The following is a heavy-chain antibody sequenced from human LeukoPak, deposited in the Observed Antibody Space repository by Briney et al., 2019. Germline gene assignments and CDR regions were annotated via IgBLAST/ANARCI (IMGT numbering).Heavy chain of an antibody. Sequence: PSEPLSLTCGVPGGSITSTNWWSWVRQPPGQGLEWIGEVSLSGLPTYTPSLSSRAIMALETPKKHLSFNLTSLTARTPPCYYWSRENWAFFPFCYWGQGYLVTVLS. CDR3: SRENWAFFPFCY. J-gene: IGHJ4*02. CDR1: GGSITSTNW. V-gene: IGHV4/OR15-8*01. CDR2: VSLSGLP. D-gene: IGHD3-3*01.